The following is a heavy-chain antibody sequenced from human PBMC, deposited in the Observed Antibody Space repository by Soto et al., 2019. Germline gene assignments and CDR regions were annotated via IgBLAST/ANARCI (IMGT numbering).Heavy chain of an antibody. Sequence: ASVKVSCKASGYTFTSYHMHWLRQAPGQGLEWMGRMKPSLAIATYAQKFQGRVTITADKSTSTAYMELSSLRSEDTAVYYCATRLAAAGSPIDYWGQGTLVTVSS. V-gene: IGHV1-69*02. J-gene: IGHJ4*02. CDR2: MKPSLAIA. CDR3: ATRLAAAGSPIDY. CDR1: GYTFTSYH. D-gene: IGHD6-13*01.